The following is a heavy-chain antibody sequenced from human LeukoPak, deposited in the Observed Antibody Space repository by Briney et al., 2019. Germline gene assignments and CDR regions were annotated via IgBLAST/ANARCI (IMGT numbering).Heavy chain of an antibody. V-gene: IGHV1-2*02. CDR3: ARVDSYSSSSRWKTLDY. Sequence: ASVKVSCKASGYTFTGYYMHWVRQAPGQELEWMGWINPNSGGTNYAQKFQGRVTMTSDTSISTAYMELSRLRSDDTAVYYCARVDSYSSSSRWKTLDYWGQGTLVTVSS. D-gene: IGHD6-6*01. CDR1: GYTFTGYY. J-gene: IGHJ4*02. CDR2: INPNSGGT.